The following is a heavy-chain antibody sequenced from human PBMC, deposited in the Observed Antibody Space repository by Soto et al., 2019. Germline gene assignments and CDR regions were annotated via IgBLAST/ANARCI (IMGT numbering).Heavy chain of an antibody. CDR1: GYTFTSYY. J-gene: IGHJ6*02. Sequence: QVQLVQSGAEVKKPGASVKVSCKASGYTFTSYYMHWVRQAPGQGLEWMGIINPSGGSTSYAQKCQGRVTMTRDTSTSTVYMELSSLRSEDTAVYYCARDVNDFWSGYYAYYGMDVWGQGTKVTVSS. D-gene: IGHD3-3*01. CDR2: INPSGGST. CDR3: ARDVNDFWSGYYAYYGMDV. V-gene: IGHV1-46*01.